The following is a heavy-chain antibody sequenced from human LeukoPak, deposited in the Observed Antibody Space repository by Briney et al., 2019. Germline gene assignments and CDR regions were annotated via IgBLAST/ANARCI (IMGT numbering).Heavy chain of an antibody. J-gene: IGHJ4*02. Sequence: ASVKVSCKASGGTFSSYAISWVRQAPGQGLEWMGWISAYNGNTNYAQKLQGRVTMTTDTSTSTAYMELRSLRSDDTAVYYCARDYYYDSSGYSQLFDYWGQGTLVTVSS. CDR3: ARDYYYDSSGYSQLFDY. CDR1: GGTFSSYA. D-gene: IGHD3-22*01. V-gene: IGHV1-18*01. CDR2: ISAYNGNT.